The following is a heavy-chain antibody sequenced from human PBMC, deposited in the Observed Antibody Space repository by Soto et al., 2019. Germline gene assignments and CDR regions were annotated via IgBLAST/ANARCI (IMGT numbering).Heavy chain of an antibody. V-gene: IGHV4-59*01. CDR2: IHYSGTT. CDR3: AAGEASSRNLAPYYLDF. J-gene: IGHJ4*02. Sequence: SETLSLTCTVSGGSMRNYFWTWIRQPPGKGLEWIGYIHYSGTTSFFPSYNPSLRSRVTISEDTSKNQFSLKLLSVTTADTAVYFCAAGEASSRNLAPYYLDFWGQGTLVT. CDR1: GGSMRNYF. D-gene: IGHD6-13*01.